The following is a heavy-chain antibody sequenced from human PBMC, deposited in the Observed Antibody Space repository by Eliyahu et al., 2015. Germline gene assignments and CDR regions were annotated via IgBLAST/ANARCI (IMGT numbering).Heavy chain of an antibody. CDR1: GFTFSXYG. V-gene: IGHV3-33*01. D-gene: IGHD5-18*01. J-gene: IGHJ4*02. Sequence: QVQLVESGGGVVQPGRSLRLSCAASGFTFSXYGXHWVRQGPGKGLGWVAVIWYDGSNKYYADSVKGRFTISRDNSKNTLYLQMNSLRAEDTAVYYCARGKGIQLWISDYWGQGTLVTVSS. CDR3: ARGKGIQLWISDY. CDR2: IWYDGSNK.